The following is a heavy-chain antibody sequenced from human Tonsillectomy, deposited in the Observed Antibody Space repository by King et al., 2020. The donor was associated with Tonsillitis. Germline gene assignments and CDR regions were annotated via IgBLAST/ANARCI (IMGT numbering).Heavy chain of an antibody. J-gene: IGHJ6*02. D-gene: IGHD2-15*01. Sequence: VQLEESGGGLVQPGGSLKLSCAASGFTFSGSAMHWVRQASGKGLEWVGRIRTKASSYATAYAASVKGRFTISRDDSKNTAYLQMNSLKTEDTAVYYCTRRVVVAAMGMDVWGQGTTVTVSS. CDR2: IRTKASSYAT. CDR1: GFTFSGSA. V-gene: IGHV3-73*01. CDR3: TRRVVVAAMGMDV.